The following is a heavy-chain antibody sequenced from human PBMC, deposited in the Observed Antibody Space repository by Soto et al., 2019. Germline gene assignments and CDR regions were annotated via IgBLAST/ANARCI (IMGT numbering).Heavy chain of an antibody. CDR2: ISDSGGST. CDR3: ARGVIIGDYYHYMDV. J-gene: IGHJ6*03. Sequence: GGSLRLSCAASGFTFSSYAMSWVRQAPGKGLEWVSGISDSGGSTYYADSVKGRFTISRDNSKNTHLQMNSLRAEDTAVYYCARGVIIGDYYHYMDVWGKGTTVTVSS. CDR1: GFTFSSYA. D-gene: IGHD3-16*02. V-gene: IGHV3-23*01.